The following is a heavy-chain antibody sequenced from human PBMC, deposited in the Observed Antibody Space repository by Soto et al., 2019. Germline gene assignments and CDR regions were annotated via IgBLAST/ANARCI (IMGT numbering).Heavy chain of an antibody. J-gene: IGHJ5*02. CDR2: ISSYNGNT. Sequence: ASVKVSCKASGYTFSSYGISWVRQAPGQGLEWMGWISSYNGNTNYAQNVQDRVTLTTDTSTSTTYMELRSLRSDDTAVYYCARGPRYCSTTTCFSGVTCFDPWGQGTLVTVSS. D-gene: IGHD2-2*01. V-gene: IGHV1-18*04. CDR3: ARGPRYCSTTTCFSGVTCFDP. CDR1: GYTFSSYG.